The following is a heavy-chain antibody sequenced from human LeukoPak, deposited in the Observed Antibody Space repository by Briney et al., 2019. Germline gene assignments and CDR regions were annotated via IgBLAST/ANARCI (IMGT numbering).Heavy chain of an antibody. V-gene: IGHV1-69*04. J-gene: IGHJ5*02. CDR2: IIPILGIA. D-gene: IGHD2-21*02. CDR1: GGTFSSYA. Sequence: GASVKISCKALGGTFSSYAISWVRQAPGQGLEWMGSIIPILGIANYAQKFQGSVTITADKSTSTAYMELSSLRSEDTAVYYCARDEPPTYCGGDCYSRWFDPWGQGTLVTVSS. CDR3: ARDEPPTYCGGDCYSRWFDP.